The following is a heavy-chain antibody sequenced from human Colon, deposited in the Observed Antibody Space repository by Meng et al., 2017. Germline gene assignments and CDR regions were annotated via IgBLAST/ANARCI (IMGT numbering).Heavy chain of an antibody. J-gene: IGHJ4*02. CDR1: GYTFTTYG. CDR3: ARDSEAADY. CDR2: INTNTGKP. D-gene: IGHD6-25*01. Sequence: QVELVQSGSELKKPGASVRISCKASGYTFTTYGMKWVRQAPGQGLEWMGWINTNTGKPTYAQGLTGRFVFSLDTSVSTAYPQISSLKAEDTAVYYCARDSEAADYWGQGTLSPSPQ. V-gene: IGHV7-4-1*02.